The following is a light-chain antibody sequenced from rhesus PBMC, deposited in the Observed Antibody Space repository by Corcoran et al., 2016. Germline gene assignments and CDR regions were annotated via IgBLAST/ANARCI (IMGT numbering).Light chain of an antibody. V-gene: IGKV1-94*01. CDR1: QGINKE. J-gene: IGKJ2*01. CDR3: LRDYTAPYS. CDR2: AAS. Sequence: DIQMTQSPSSLSTSVGDRVTVTCRASQGINKELSWYQQKQGKAPTPRIYAASSLQTGVSSRFSGSGSGTDYTLTISGLQPEDVATYSCLRDYTAPYSFGQGPKVEIK.